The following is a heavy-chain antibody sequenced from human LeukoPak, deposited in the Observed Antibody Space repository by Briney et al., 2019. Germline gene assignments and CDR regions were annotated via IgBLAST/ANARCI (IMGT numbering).Heavy chain of an antibody. J-gene: IGHJ4*02. CDR3: ASSYSYDSSGYYYGLYYFDY. CDR2: ISYDGSNK. CDR1: GFTFSSYA. D-gene: IGHD3-22*01. Sequence: GGSLRLSCAASGFTFSSYAMHWVRQAPGKGLEWVAVISYDGSNKYYADSVKGRFTISRDNAKNKLYLQMNSLRAEDTAVYYWASSYSYDSSGYYYGLYYFDYWGQGTLVTVSS. V-gene: IGHV3-30-3*01.